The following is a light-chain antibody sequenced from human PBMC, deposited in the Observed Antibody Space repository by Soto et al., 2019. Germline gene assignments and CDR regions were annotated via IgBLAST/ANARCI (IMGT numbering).Light chain of an antibody. J-gene: IGKJ1*01. Sequence: DIQMTQSPSSLSASVGDRVTITCRASQTIRSHLNWYQQKPGKAPKLLIYAASTLQSGVPSRFSGSGSGTDFTLTISSLQPEDFATYYCQQSYNTPRTFGQGTKVEIK. CDR1: QTIRSH. CDR3: QQSYNTPRT. CDR2: AAS. V-gene: IGKV1-39*01.